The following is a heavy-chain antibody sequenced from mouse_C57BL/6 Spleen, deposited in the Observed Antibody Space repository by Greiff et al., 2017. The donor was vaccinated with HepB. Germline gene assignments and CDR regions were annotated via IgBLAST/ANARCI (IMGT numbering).Heavy chain of an antibody. CDR1: GYTFTSYW. CDR2: IDPSDSET. J-gene: IGHJ2*01. Sequence: VQGVESGAELVRPGSSVKLSCKASGYTFTSYWMHWVKQRPIQGLEWIGNIDPSDSETHYNQKFKDKATLTVDKSSSTAYMQLSSLTSEDSAVYYCARQDQLGRDYWGQGTTLTVSS. D-gene: IGHD4-1*02. V-gene: IGHV1-52*01. CDR3: ARQDQLGRDY.